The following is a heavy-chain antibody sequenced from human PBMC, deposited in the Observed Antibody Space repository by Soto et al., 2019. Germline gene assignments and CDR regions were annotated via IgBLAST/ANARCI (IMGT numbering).Heavy chain of an antibody. Sequence: GGSLRLSCAASGFTVSSKYMTWVRQAPRKGLEWVSVIYGGGTTYYADSVKGRFTISRDNSKNTLFLQVNSLRVEDTAVYYCARDYVGAYCSGTSCYSDYYYGMDVWGQGTTVTVSS. CDR1: GFTVSSKY. CDR2: IYGGGTT. CDR3: ARDYVGAYCSGTSCYSDYYYGMDV. V-gene: IGHV3-53*01. D-gene: IGHD2-2*01. J-gene: IGHJ6*02.